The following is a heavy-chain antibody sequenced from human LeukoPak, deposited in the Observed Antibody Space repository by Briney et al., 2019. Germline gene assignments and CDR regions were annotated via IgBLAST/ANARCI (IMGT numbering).Heavy chain of an antibody. CDR1: GFTFSRNA. CDR2: ISGNGVGT. J-gene: IGHJ4*02. CDR3: AKDANYFDSGSYLIPFDF. D-gene: IGHD3-22*01. Sequence: GGPLRLSCAASGFTFSRNAMNWVRQAPGKGLEWVASISGNGVGTYYADSVKGRFNISRDNSKNRLYLQMNSLRTEDTAVYHCAKDANYFDSGSYLIPFDFWGQGTLVTVSS. V-gene: IGHV3-23*01.